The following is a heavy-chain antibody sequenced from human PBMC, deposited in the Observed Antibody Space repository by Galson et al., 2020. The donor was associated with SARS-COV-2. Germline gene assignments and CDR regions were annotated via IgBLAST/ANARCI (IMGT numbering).Heavy chain of an antibody. J-gene: IGHJ4*02. Sequence: SETLSLTCTVSGGSISSSSYYWGWIRQPPGKGLEWIGSIYYSGSTYYNPSLKSRVTISVDTSKNQFSLKLSSVTAADTAVYYCARVWWDEFWIGYYGFDYWGQGTLVTVSS. CDR2: IYYSGST. CDR3: ARVWWDEFWIGYYGFDY. CDR1: GGSISSSSYY. V-gene: IGHV4-39*07. D-gene: IGHD3-3*01.